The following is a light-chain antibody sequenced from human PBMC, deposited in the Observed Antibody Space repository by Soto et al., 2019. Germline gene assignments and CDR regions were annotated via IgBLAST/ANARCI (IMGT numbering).Light chain of an antibody. CDR3: QQRGNWPRT. CDR2: DAS. Sequence: EIVLTQSPATLSLSPGERATLSCRASQSISSYLAWYQQKLGQAPRLLIYDASNRATGIPARFSGSGSGTDFTLTISSLEPEDFAVYYCQQRGNWPRTFGQGTKLEIK. J-gene: IGKJ2*01. CDR1: QSISSY. V-gene: IGKV3-11*01.